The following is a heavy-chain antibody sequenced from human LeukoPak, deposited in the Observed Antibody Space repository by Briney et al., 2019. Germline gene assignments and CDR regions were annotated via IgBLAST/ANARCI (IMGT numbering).Heavy chain of an antibody. CDR1: GYTFTGYS. J-gene: IGHJ4*02. CDR2: INPNSGGT. V-gene: IGHV1-2*02. CDR3: ARDRSPYYYDSSGHSPFDY. D-gene: IGHD3-22*01. Sequence: ASVKVSCKASGYTFTGYSMHWVRQAPGQGLEWMGWINPNSGGTNYAQKFQGRVTMTRDTSINTAYMELSRLRSDDTAVYYCARDRSPYYYDSSGHSPFDYWGRGTLVTVSS.